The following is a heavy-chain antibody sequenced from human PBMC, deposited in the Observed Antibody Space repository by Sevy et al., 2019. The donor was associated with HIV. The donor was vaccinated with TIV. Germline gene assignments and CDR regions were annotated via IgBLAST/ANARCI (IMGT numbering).Heavy chain of an antibody. CDR3: VRAVAADGSF. V-gene: IGHV3-7*04. CDR1: GFSLNTYW. J-gene: IGHJ4*02. CDR2: IKQDGSVT. Sequence: GGSLRLSCAASGFSLNTYWMSWVRQAPGKGLVWVANIKQDGSVTYYVDSVKGRLNFSRDNARNFLFLQMNSLRAEDTARYYCVRAVAADGSFWGQGTLVTVSS. D-gene: IGHD6-13*01.